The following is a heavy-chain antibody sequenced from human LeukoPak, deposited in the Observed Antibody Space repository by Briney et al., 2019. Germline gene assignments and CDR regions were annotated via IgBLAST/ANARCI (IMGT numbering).Heavy chain of an antibody. CDR3: ARELAYYYDSSGYLNWFDP. CDR1: GYSISSGYY. J-gene: IGHJ5*02. Sequence: KSSETLSLTCTVSGYSISSGYYWGWNRQPPGKGLGWIGSIYHSGSTYYNPSLKSRVTISVDTSKNQFSLKLSSVTAADTAVYYCARELAYYYDSSGYLNWFDPWGQGTLVTVSS. CDR2: IYHSGST. V-gene: IGHV4-38-2*02. D-gene: IGHD3-22*01.